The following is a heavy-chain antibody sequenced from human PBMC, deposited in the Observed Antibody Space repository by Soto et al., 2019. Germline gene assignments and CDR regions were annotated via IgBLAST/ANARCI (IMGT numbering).Heavy chain of an antibody. CDR1: GGTFSSYA. V-gene: IGHV1-69*13. CDR2: IIPIFGTA. CDR3: ATRFTMIGGYNWFDP. D-gene: IGHD3-22*01. Sequence: GASVKVSCKASGGTFSSYAISWVRQAPGQGLEWMGGIIPIFGTANYAQKFQGRVTITADESTSTAYMELSSLRSEDTAVYYCATRFTMIGGYNWFDPWGQGTLVTVSS. J-gene: IGHJ5*02.